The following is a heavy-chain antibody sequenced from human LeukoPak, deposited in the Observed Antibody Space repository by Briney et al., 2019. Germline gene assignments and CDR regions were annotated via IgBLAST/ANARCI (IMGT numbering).Heavy chain of an antibody. CDR2: MNPNSGNT. V-gene: IGHV1-8*03. CDR3: ASSKAVAGPEENDAFDI. Sequence: ASVKVSCKASGYTFTSYGISWVRQAPGQGLEWMGWMNPNSGNTGYAQKFQGRVTITRNTSISTGYMELSSLRSEDTAVYYCASSKAVAGPEENDAFDIWGQGTMVTVSS. J-gene: IGHJ3*02. D-gene: IGHD6-19*01. CDR1: GYTFTSYG.